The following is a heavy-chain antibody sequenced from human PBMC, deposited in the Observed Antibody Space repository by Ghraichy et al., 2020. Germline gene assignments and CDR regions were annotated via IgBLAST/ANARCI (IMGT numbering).Heavy chain of an antibody. CDR1: GGSISSGDYY. J-gene: IGHJ3*02. D-gene: IGHD4-23*01. V-gene: IGHV4-30-4*01. CDR2: IYYSGST. Sequence: SKTLSLTCTVSGGSISSGDYYWSWIRQPPGKGLEWIGYIYYSGSTYYNPSLKSRVTISVDTSKNQFSLKLSSVTAADTAMYYCAREDDYGGNGWMAFDIWGQGTMVTVSS. CDR3: AREDDYGGNGWMAFDI.